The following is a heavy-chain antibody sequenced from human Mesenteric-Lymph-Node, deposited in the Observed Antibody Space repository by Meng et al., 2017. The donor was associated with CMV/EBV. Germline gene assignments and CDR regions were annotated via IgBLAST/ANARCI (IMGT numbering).Heavy chain of an antibody. V-gene: IGHV3-23*03. CDR2: IYSGGSLA. CDR1: GFTFSSYA. Sequence: GGSLRLSCAASGFTFSSYAMNWARQAPGKGLEWVSVIYSGGSLAYYAESVKGRFIISRDDSKNTLSLQMTSLRAEDTAVYFCVRDLGYSRDSWGQGTLVTVSS. D-gene: IGHD1-26*01. J-gene: IGHJ4*02. CDR3: VRDLGYSRDS.